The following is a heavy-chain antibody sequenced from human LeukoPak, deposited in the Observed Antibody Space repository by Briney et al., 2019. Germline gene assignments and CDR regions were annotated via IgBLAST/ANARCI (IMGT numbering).Heavy chain of an antibody. Sequence: ASVKVSCKASGYTFTGYYMHWVRQAPAQGLEWMGWINPNSGGTNYAQKFQGRVTMTRDTSISTAYMELSRLRSDDTAVYYCARAGSRWQLDLNYWGQGTLVTVSS. CDR3: ARAGSRWQLDLNY. CDR1: GYTFTGYY. J-gene: IGHJ4*02. CDR2: INPNSGGT. D-gene: IGHD6-6*01. V-gene: IGHV1-2*02.